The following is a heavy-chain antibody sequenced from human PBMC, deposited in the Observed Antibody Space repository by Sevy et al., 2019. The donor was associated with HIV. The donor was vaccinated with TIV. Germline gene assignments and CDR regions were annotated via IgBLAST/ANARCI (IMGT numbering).Heavy chain of an antibody. CDR3: AKKGRFRELFA. D-gene: IGHD3-10*01. J-gene: IGHJ4*02. CDR1: GFTFSSYA. Sequence: GGSLRLSCTASGFTFSSYAMSWVRQAPGKGLEWVSAIGGSGGSTYYADSVKGRFTISRDNSKNTLYLQMNSLRAEDTAVYYCAKKGRFRELFAWGQGTLVTVSS. CDR2: IGGSGGST. V-gene: IGHV3-23*01.